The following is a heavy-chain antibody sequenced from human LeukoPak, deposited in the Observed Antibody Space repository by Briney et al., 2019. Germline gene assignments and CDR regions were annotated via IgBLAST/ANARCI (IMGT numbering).Heavy chain of an antibody. D-gene: IGHD6-13*01. CDR1: GGTFSSYA. Sequence: SVKVSCKASGGTFSSYAISWVRQAPGQGLEWMGGIIPIFGTANYAQKFQGRVTITADESTSTAYIELSSLRSEDTAVYYCARDLSIAAAENDYWGQGTLVTVSS. J-gene: IGHJ4*02. CDR3: ARDLSIAAAENDY. CDR2: IIPIFGTA. V-gene: IGHV1-69*13.